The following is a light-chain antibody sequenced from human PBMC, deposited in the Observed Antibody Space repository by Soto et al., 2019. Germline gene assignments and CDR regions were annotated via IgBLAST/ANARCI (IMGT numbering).Light chain of an antibody. J-gene: IGKJ2*01. CDR1: QSVSSSY. Sequence: EIVLTQSPGTLSLSPGERVTLSCRASQSVSSSYLAWYQQKPAQAPRLLIYGASNRATGIPDRFSGSGSGTDFTLTISRLEPEDFAVYYCQQYGSSPPYTFGQGTKLEIK. CDR2: GAS. CDR3: QQYGSSPPYT. V-gene: IGKV3-20*01.